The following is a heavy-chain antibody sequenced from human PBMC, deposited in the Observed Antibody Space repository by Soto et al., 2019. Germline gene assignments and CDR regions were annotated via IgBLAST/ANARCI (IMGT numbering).Heavy chain of an antibody. J-gene: IGHJ4*02. CDR3: AHRDGNMVRGVISFDY. D-gene: IGHD3-10*01. CDR1: GFSIGTSGVG. V-gene: IGHV2-5*02. CDR2: IYWDDDK. Sequence: QITLKESGPTLVKPTQTLTLTCTFSGFSIGTSGVGVGWIRQPPGKALEWLALIYWDDDKRYSPILKSRLTITKDTSKNQVVLTVTNMDPVDTATYYCAHRDGNMVRGVISFDYWGQGTLVTVSS.